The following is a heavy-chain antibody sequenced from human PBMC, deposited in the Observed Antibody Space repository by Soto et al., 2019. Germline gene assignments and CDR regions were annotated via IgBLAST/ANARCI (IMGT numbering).Heavy chain of an antibody. J-gene: IGHJ4*03. CDR2: IGHSGTTI. V-gene: IGHV3-11*01. Sequence: QVQLVESGGGLVKPGGSLRLSCAASGFTFSGYYMSWIRQAPGKGLEWVSYIGHSGTTIYYADSVKGRFTISRDNAKNSHYLEMDSLRGEDTAMYYCARDDLTGTAVLHYWGQGTLVTVSS. D-gene: IGHD1-20*01. CDR3: ARDDLTGTAVLHY. CDR1: GFTFSGYY.